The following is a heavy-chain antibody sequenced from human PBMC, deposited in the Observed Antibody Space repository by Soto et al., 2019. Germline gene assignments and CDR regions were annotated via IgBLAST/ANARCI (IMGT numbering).Heavy chain of an antibody. CDR3: ARDYHDSSGFSYAGY. CDR2: ISPYNGNT. J-gene: IGHJ4*02. CDR1: GYTFTGYG. Sequence: QVQLVQSGGEVKKPGASVKVSCKTSGYTFTGYGISWVRQAPGQGPEWMGWISPYNGNTKYAQSFQGRVTMTTDTAXXTAYMDLRSLRSDDTAVYYCARDYHDSSGFSYAGYWGQGTLVNVSS. D-gene: IGHD3-22*01. V-gene: IGHV1-18*01.